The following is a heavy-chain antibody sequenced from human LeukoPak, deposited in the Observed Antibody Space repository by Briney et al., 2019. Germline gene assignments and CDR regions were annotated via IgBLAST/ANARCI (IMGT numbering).Heavy chain of an antibody. CDR1: GFTFSSYA. J-gene: IGHJ3*02. V-gene: IGHV3-30-3*01. CDR2: ISYDGSNK. Sequence: GGPLRLSCAASGFTFSSYAMHWVRQAPGKGLEWVAVISYDGSNKYYADSVKGRFTISRDNSKNTLFLEMNSLRAEDTAVYYCAKALTSGWYLDAFNIWGQGTMVTVSS. D-gene: IGHD6-19*01. CDR3: AKALTSGWYLDAFNI.